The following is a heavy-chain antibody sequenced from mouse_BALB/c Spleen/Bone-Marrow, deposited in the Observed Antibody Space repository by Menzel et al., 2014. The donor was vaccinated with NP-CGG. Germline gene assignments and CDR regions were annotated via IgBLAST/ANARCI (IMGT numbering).Heavy chain of an antibody. Sequence: EVKLVESGGGLAQPGGSLRLSCAPSGFTFTDYYMSWVRQPPGKALEWLGFSRNKANSYTTEYSASVKGRFTISRDNSQSILYLQMNTLRAEDSATYYCARDINYDIYWYFDVWGAGTTVTVSS. CDR1: GFTFTDYY. J-gene: IGHJ1*01. D-gene: IGHD2-4*01. CDR3: ARDINYDIYWYFDV. V-gene: IGHV7-3*02. CDR2: SRNKANSYTT.